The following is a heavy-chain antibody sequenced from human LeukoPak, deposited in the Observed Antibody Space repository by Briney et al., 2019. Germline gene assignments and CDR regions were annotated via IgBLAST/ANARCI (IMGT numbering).Heavy chain of an antibody. J-gene: IGHJ3*02. V-gene: IGHV1-18*01. CDR2: ISPYNGNT. CDR1: GYTFINYG. CDR3: ARGDDILTGWRGPDAFDI. Sequence: GASVKVSCKASGYTFINYGITWVRQAPGQGLEWMGWISPYNGNTKYLQKLQGRVTMTTDTSTSTAYMELRSLRSDDTAVYYCARGDDILTGWRGPDAFDIWGQGTMVTVSS. D-gene: IGHD3-9*01.